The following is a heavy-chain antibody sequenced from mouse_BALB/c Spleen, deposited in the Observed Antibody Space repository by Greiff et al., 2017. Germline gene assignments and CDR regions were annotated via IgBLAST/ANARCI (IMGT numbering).Heavy chain of an antibody. D-gene: IGHD2-1*01. CDR3: ARDGTMDAMDY. V-gene: IGHV1-80*01. Sequence: QVQLQQSGAELVRPGSSVKISCKASGYAFSSYWMNWVKQRPGQGLEWIGQIYPGDGDTNYNGKFKGKATLTADKSSSTAYMQLSSLTSEDSAVYFCARDGTMDAMDYWGQGTSVTVSS. CDR1: GYAFSSYW. CDR2: IYPGDGDT. J-gene: IGHJ4*01.